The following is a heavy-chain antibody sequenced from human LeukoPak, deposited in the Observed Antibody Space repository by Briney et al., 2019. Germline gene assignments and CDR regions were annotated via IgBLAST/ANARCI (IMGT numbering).Heavy chain of an antibody. CDR3: AKEPIVVSGRNAFGI. CDR1: GFTFSSYG. Sequence: GGSLRLSCAASGFTFSSYGMHWVRQAPGKGLEWVAVVSYDGGTKLYAGSVKGRFTVSRDNSKSTLYLQMNSLRAEDTAVYYCAKEPIVVSGRNAFGIWGPGTMVTVSS. D-gene: IGHD6-19*01. CDR2: VSYDGGTK. J-gene: IGHJ3*02. V-gene: IGHV3-30*18.